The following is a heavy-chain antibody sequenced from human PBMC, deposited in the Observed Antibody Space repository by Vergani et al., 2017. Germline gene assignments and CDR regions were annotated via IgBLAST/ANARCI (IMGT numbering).Heavy chain of an antibody. J-gene: IGHJ3*02. V-gene: IGHV3-11*01. CDR2: ISSSGSTI. Sequence: QVQLVESGGGVVQPGRSLRLSCAASGFTFSDYYMSWIRQAPGKGLEWVSYISSSGSTIYYADSVKGRFTISRDNAKNSLYLQMNSLRAEDTAVYYCARDTGSRLVVVAATHRVDDAFDIWGQGTMVTVSS. CDR3: ARDTGSRLVVVAATHRVDDAFDI. CDR1: GFTFSDYY. D-gene: IGHD2-15*01.